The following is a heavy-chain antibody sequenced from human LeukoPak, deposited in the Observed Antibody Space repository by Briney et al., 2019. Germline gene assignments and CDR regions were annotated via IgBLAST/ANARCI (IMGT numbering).Heavy chain of an antibody. V-gene: IGHV5-51*01. D-gene: IGHD2-15*01. CDR1: GYRCTSYW. J-gene: IGHJ5*02. Sequence: GESLKISCKGSGYRCTSYWIGWVRQMPGKGLEWMGIIYPGDSETRYSPSFQGHVTISADKSISTAYLQWSSLKASDTAMYYCARRYCSGGSCSSTGDWFDPWGQGTLVTVSS. CDR2: IYPGDSET. CDR3: ARRYCSGGSCSSTGDWFDP.